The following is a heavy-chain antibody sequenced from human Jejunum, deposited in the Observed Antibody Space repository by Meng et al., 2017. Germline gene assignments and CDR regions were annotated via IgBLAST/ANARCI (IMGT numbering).Heavy chain of an antibody. Sequence: ASSMVFCKASAYTFSGYYIHWLLQAPRQGLVWWGRVSPSRGATKYAQDFLGRVTISSDTSIRTAYMKLTRLTSYDTAVYYCAKDIPVTDCSSTTCPGGLDPWGQGTPVTVSS. CDR1: AYTFSGYY. V-gene: IGHV1-2*06. D-gene: IGHD2-2*01. J-gene: IGHJ5*02. CDR2: VSPSRGAT. CDR3: AKDIPVTDCSSTTCPGGLDP.